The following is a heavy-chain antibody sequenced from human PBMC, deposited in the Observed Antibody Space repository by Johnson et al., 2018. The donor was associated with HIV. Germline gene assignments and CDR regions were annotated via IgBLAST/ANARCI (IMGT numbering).Heavy chain of an antibody. J-gene: IGHJ3*02. V-gene: IGHV3-33*08. CDR2: IWHDGRDV. CDR3: ARDSGEMWALRIAFDI. CDR1: GFTFSSYG. D-gene: IGHD1-26*01. Sequence: GVVQPGRSLRLSCAASGFTFSSYGIHWVRQAPGKGLEWVAFIWHDGRDVYYADSVKGRFTVSRDNSKNAVYLQMNSLGAEDTALYYCARDSGEMWALRIAFDIWGQGTMVTVSS.